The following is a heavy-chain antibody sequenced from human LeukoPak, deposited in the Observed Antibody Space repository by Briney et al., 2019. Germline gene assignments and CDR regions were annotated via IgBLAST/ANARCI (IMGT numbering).Heavy chain of an antibody. Sequence: PGGSLRLSCAASGFTFSNYGMHWVRQAPGKGLEWVAFIRFDGSNKYYADSVKGPFTISRDNSKNTLYLQMNSLRAEDTAVYYCAKAMGIAARKSTVDYWGQGTLVTVSS. CDR2: IRFDGSNK. CDR1: GFTFSNYG. D-gene: IGHD6-6*01. J-gene: IGHJ4*02. CDR3: AKAMGIAARKSTVDY. V-gene: IGHV3-30*02.